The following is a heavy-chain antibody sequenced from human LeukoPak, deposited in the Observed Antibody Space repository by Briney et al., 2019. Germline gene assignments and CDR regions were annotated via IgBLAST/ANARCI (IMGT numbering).Heavy chain of an antibody. CDR1: GGTFSSYA. D-gene: IGHD3-22*01. CDR3: ARGYYDSSGYGAFDI. V-gene: IGHV1-69*01. Sequence: LVKVSCKASGGTFSSYAISWVRQAPGQGLEWMGGIIPILGTANYAQKFQGRVTITADESTSTAYMELSSLRSEDTAVYYCARGYYDSSGYGAFDIWGQGTMVTVSS. J-gene: IGHJ3*02. CDR2: IIPILGTA.